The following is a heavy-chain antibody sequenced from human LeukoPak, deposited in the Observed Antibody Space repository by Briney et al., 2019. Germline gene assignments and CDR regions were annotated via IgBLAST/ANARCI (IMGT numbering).Heavy chain of an antibody. D-gene: IGHD6-13*01. Sequence: SETLSLTCTVSGGSISSYYWSWIRQPPGKGLEWIGELNHSGSTNYNPSLKSRVTISVDTSKNQFSLKLSSVTAADTAVYYCAREKSGYSSSGNDYWGQGTLVTVSS. V-gene: IGHV4-34*01. CDR1: GGSISSYY. CDR3: AREKSGYSSSGNDY. CDR2: LNHSGST. J-gene: IGHJ4*02.